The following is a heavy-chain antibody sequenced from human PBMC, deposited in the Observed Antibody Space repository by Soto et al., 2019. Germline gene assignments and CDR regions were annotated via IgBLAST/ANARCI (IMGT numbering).Heavy chain of an antibody. Sequence: GGSLRLSCAASGFTFSSYAMTWVRQAPGKGLEWVSAISGSGGSTYYADSVKGRFTISRDNSKNTLYLQMNSLRAEDTAVYYCARVVRELTDYYYYYGMDVWGQGTTVTVSS. D-gene: IGHD1-26*01. J-gene: IGHJ6*02. V-gene: IGHV3-23*01. CDR3: ARVVRELTDYYYYYGMDV. CDR1: GFTFSSYA. CDR2: ISGSGGST.